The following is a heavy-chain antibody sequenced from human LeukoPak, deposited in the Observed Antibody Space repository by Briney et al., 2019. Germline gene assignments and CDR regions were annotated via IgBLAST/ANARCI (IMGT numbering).Heavy chain of an antibody. J-gene: IGHJ4*02. D-gene: IGHD5/OR15-5a*01. V-gene: IGHV3-7*01. CDR1: GFNFSSYW. CDR2: IKPDGSAT. CDR3: ARDSNIVSSSRDY. Sequence: PGGSLRLSCAASGFNFSSYWMSWVRQAPGKGLEWVANIKPDGSATYYVDSVKGRFTISRDSTNNSLYLQMNSLRAEDTAVYYCARDSNIVSSSRDYWGQGTLVTVSP.